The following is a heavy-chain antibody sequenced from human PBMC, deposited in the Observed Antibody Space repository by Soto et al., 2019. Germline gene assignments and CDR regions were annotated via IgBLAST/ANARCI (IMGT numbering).Heavy chain of an antibody. V-gene: IGHV3-21*01. CDR3: ARGRPAAAPYYFDY. J-gene: IGHJ4*02. CDR2: ISSSSSYI. Sequence: PGGPLRLSCAASGFTFSSYSMNWVRQAPGKGLEWVSSISSSSSYIYYADSVKGRFTISRDNAKNSLYLQMNSLRAEDTAVYYCARGRPAAAPYYFDYWGQGTLVTVSS. D-gene: IGHD6-13*01. CDR1: GFTFSSYS.